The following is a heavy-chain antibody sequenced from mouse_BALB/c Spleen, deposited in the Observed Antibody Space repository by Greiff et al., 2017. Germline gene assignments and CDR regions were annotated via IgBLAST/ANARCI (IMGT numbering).Heavy chain of an antibody. Sequence: VHVKQSGAELVKPGASVKLSCTASGFNIKDTYMHWVKQRPEQGLEWIGRIDPANGNTKYDPKFQGKATITADTSSNTAYLQRSSLTSEDTADYYGARRSYSYAMDYWGQGTSVTVSS. V-gene: IGHV14-3*02. CDR2: IDPANGNT. CDR3: ARRSYSYAMDY. CDR1: GFNIKDTY. D-gene: IGHD1-1*01. J-gene: IGHJ4*01.